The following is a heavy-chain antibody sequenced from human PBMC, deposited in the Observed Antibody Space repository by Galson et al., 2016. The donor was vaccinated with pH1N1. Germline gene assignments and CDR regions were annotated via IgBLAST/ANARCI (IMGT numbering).Heavy chain of an antibody. J-gene: IGHJ2*01. CDR3: AIDCLYSPDPGRYFDL. Sequence: SLRLSCAASGFTFGDYFMTWIRQAPGRGLEWLLYISDSGSSIYYADSVKGRFTISRDNAKNSLFLQMNNLSAEDTAVYYCAIDCLYSPDPGRYFDLWGRGTLVTVSS. CDR2: ISDSGSSI. V-gene: IGHV3-11*04. CDR1: GFTFGDYF. D-gene: IGHD3-16*01.